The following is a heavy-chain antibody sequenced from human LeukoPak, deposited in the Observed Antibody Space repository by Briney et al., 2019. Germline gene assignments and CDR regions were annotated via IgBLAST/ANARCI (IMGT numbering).Heavy chain of an antibody. CDR2: IYYSGST. CDR1: GGSISSYY. Sequence: SETLSLTCTVSGGSISSYYWSWIRQPPGKGLEWIGYIYYSGSTNYNPSLKSRVTISVDTSKNRFSLKLSSVTAADTAVYYCARHGKQMAGVEAAAGTEPLDYWGQGTLVTVSS. D-gene: IGHD6-13*01. J-gene: IGHJ4*02. V-gene: IGHV4-59*08. CDR3: ARHGKQMAGVEAAAGTEPLDY.